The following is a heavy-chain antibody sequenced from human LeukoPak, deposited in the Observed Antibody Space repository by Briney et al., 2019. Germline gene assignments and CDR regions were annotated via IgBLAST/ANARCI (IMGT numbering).Heavy chain of an antibody. J-gene: IGHJ4*02. D-gene: IGHD6-13*01. CDR2: TSGSSGNT. CDR3: AKGSRIAAAASTYYFDY. Sequence: PGGSLRLSCAASGFTFSSYAMSWVRQAPGKGLEWVSTTSGSSGNTYYADSVKGRFTFSRDNSKNTLYLQMNSLKAEDTAVYYCAKGSRIAAAASTYYFDYWGQGTLVTVSS. CDR1: GFTFSSYA. V-gene: IGHV3-23*01.